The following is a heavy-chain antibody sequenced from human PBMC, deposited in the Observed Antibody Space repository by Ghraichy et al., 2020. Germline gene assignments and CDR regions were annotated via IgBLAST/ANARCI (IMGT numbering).Heavy chain of an antibody. CDR2: IYHSGTT. CDR3: ARTNPGLTTALAYYYGMDS. Sequence: SQTLSLTCTVSGGSVTNGTYYWSWIRQPPGKGLEWIGYIYHSGTTNYNSSLTSRVTISVDTSKNQFSLRLTSVTAADTAVYYFARTNPGLTTALAYYYGMDSWGQGTTVTVSS. CDR1: GGSVTNGTYY. V-gene: IGHV4-61*01. D-gene: IGHD4-11*01. J-gene: IGHJ6*02.